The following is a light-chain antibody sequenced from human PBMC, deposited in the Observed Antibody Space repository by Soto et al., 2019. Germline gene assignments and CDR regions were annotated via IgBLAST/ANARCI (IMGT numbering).Light chain of an antibody. V-gene: IGKV3-11*01. CDR3: QQRNNCPLYT. CDR2: DAS. Sequence: EIVLTQSPATLSLSPGDRATLSCRASQSVSSYLAWYQQKPGQAPRLLIYDASNSATGIPARFSGSGSGTAVTLTISSLQPEDVAVYYCQQRNNCPLYTFGQGTKLEIK. J-gene: IGKJ2*01. CDR1: QSVSSY.